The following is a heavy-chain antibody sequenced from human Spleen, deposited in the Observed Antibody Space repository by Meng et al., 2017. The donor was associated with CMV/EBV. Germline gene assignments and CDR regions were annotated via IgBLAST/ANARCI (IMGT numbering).Heavy chain of an antibody. CDR1: GFTFSSYA. CDR3: SHACIQPAFCT. D-gene: IGHD1-1*01. CDR2: ISGSSAST. J-gene: IGHJ4*02. V-gene: IGHV3-23*01. Sequence: GGSLRLSCAASGFTFSSYAMSWVRQAPGKGLEWVSAISGSSASTYSADSVKGRFTISRDNSKNTLYLQMNSLKTDDTAIYYCSHACIQPAFCTWGQGTLVTVSS.